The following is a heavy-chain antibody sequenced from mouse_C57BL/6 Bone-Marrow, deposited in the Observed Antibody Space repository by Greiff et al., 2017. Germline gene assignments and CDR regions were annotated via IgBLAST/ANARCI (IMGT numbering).Heavy chain of an antibody. D-gene: IGHD2-12*01. V-gene: IGHV1-15*01. CDR2: IDPETGGT. CDR1: GYTFTDYE. Sequence: QVQLQQSGAELVRPGASVTLSCKASGYTFTDYEMHWVKQTPVHGLEWIGAIDPETGGTAYNQKFKGKARLTADKSSSTAYMELRSLTSEDSAVYYCTRSGIRPGLFDYWGQGTTLTVSS. CDR3: TRSGIRPGLFDY. J-gene: IGHJ2*01.